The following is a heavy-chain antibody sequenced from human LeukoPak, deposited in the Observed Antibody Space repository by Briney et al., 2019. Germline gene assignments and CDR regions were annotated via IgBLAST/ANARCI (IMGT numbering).Heavy chain of an antibody. CDR3: ARDLIIRSAPS. CDR1: GFTFSSYS. D-gene: IGHD2/OR15-2a*01. V-gene: IGHV3-30*03. Sequence: LPGGSLRLSCAASGFTFSSYSMHWVRQAPGKGLEWVAVISYDGRNKYYADSVKGRFTISRDNSKNTLYLQMNSLRGDDTAVYYCARDLIIRSAPSWGQGTLVTVSS. CDR2: ISYDGRNK. J-gene: IGHJ5*02.